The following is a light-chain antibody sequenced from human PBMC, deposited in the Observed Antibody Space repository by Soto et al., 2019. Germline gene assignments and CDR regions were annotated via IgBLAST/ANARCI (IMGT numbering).Light chain of an antibody. CDR1: QSISSY. Sequence: DIQMTQSPSSLSASVGDRVTITCRASQSISSYLNWYQQKPGKAPKLLIYAASSSQSGVPSRFSGSGSGTDFTLTISSLQPEDFATYYCQQYNSYPWTFGQGTKVDIK. J-gene: IGKJ1*01. CDR3: QQYNSYPWT. CDR2: AAS. V-gene: IGKV1-39*01.